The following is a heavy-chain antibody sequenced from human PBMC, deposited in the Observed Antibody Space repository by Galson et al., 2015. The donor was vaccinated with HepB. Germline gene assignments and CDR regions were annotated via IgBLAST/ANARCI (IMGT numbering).Heavy chain of an antibody. CDR2: IKQDGRKT. CDR3: ARDTRTSTT. D-gene: IGHD1-26*01. Sequence: SLRLSCAASGFTISSFWMTWVRQAPGKRLEWVANIKQDGRKTFYVDSVKGRFTISRDNAKNSLSLQMNSLRVEDTGIYYCARDTRTSTTWGQGTLVTVSS. J-gene: IGHJ5*02. CDR1: GFTISSFW. V-gene: IGHV3-7*01.